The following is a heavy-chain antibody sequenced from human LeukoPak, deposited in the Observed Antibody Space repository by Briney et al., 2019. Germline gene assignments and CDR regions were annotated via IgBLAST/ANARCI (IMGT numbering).Heavy chain of an antibody. CDR2: INHSGST. Sequence: PSETLSLTCAVYGGSFSGYYWSWIRQPPGKGLEWIGEINHSGSTNYNPSLKSRVTISVDTSKNQFSLKLSSVTAADTAVYYCARALLYYYDSSGYYRHDAIDIWGQGTMVTVSS. CDR1: GGSFSGYY. J-gene: IGHJ3*02. D-gene: IGHD3-22*01. V-gene: IGHV4-34*01. CDR3: ARALLYYYDSSGYYRHDAIDI.